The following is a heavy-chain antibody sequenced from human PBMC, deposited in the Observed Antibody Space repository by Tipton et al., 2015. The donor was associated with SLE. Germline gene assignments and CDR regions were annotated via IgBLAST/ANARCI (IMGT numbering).Heavy chain of an antibody. CDR1: GGSISSAGYY. V-gene: IGHV4-61*03. J-gene: IGHJ3*02. Sequence: TLSLTCTVSGGSISSAGYYWSWFRQPPGKGLEWIGYIYYSGNTNYNPSLKGRVTISEDTSKNHLSLKLSSVTAADTAVYYCARDPKTPDAFDIWGQGTMVTVSS. CDR2: IYYSGNT. D-gene: IGHD2-15*01. CDR3: ARDPKTPDAFDI.